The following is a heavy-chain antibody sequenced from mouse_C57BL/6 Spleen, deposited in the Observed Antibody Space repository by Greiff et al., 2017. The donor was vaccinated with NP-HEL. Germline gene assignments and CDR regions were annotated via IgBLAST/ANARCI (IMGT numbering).Heavy chain of an antibody. D-gene: IGHD1-1*01. CDR3: ARKGLLQHFCDH. Sequence: VQLQQSVAELVRPGASVKLSCTASGFNINNTYMHWVKQRPEQGLEWIGSIDPANGNTNYAPKFKGKATLTADTSSNTAYLQLSSLTSEDSASYYCARKGLLQHFCDHWGKGTTHTVS. V-gene: IGHV14-3*01. J-gene: IGHJ2*01. CDR1: GFNINNTY. CDR2: IDPANGNT.